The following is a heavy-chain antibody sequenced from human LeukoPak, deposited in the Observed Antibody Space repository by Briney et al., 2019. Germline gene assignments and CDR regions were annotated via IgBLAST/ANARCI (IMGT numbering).Heavy chain of an antibody. CDR1: GLTFTTYW. D-gene: IGHD6-19*01. CDR3: ARSAVAGDY. Sequence: PGGSLRLSCAASGLTFTTYWMSWVRQAPGKGLVWVSRINSDGSKTDYADSVKGRFTISRDNAKNTLYLQMNSLRAEDTAVYYCARSAVAGDYWGQGTLVTVSS. CDR2: INSDGSKT. J-gene: IGHJ4*02. V-gene: IGHV3-74*01.